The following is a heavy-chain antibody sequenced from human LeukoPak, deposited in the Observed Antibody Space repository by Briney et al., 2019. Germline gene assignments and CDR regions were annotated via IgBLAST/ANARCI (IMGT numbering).Heavy chain of an antibody. CDR1: GYSFTSYW. Sequence: GETLKISCKGSGYSFTSYWIGWVRQMPGKGLEWMGIIYPGDSDTRYSPSFQGQVTISADKSISTAYLQWSSLKASDTAMYYCARRRDLYSGSYYPFDYWGQGTLVTVSS. D-gene: IGHD1-26*01. CDR2: IYPGDSDT. CDR3: ARRRDLYSGSYYPFDY. V-gene: IGHV5-51*01. J-gene: IGHJ4*02.